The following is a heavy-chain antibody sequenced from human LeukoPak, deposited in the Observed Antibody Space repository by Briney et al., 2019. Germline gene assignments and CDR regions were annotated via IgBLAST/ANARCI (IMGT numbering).Heavy chain of an antibody. CDR1: GYTFTSYA. CDR2: INPNSGGT. V-gene: IGHV1-2*02. J-gene: IGHJ6*03. CDR3: ARSGSYRNYYMDV. D-gene: IGHD1-26*01. Sequence: ASVKVSCKASGYTFTSYAMNWVRQAPGQGLEWMGWINPNSGGTNYAQKFQGRVTMTRDTSISTAYMELSRLRSDDTAVYYCARSGSYRNYYMDVWGKGTTVTVSS.